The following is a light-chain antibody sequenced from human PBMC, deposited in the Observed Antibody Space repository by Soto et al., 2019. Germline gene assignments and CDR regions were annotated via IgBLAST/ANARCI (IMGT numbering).Light chain of an antibody. CDR1: QSVSSSY. CDR2: GAS. CDR3: QQYGSSPPRT. Sequence: EIVLTQSPGTLSLSPGERAILSCRASQSVSSSYLAWYQQKPCQAPRLLIYGASSRATGIPDRFSGSGSGTDFTLTISRLEPEDFAVYYCQQYGSSPPRTFGQGTKLEIK. J-gene: IGKJ2*01. V-gene: IGKV3-20*01.